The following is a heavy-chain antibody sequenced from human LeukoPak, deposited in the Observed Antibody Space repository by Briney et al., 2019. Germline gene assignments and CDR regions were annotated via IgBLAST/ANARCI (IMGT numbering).Heavy chain of an antibody. CDR3: ARGTANYCSGGSCYLAY. Sequence: PGGSLRLSCAASGFTLSSYGTSWVRQAPGKGLEWVSAISGSGGSTYYGDSVKGRFTISRDNSKNTLYLQLNSLRADDTAIYYCARGTANYCSGGSCYLAYWGQGTLVTVSS. D-gene: IGHD2-15*01. CDR1: GFTLSSYG. CDR2: ISGSGGST. J-gene: IGHJ4*02. V-gene: IGHV3-23*01.